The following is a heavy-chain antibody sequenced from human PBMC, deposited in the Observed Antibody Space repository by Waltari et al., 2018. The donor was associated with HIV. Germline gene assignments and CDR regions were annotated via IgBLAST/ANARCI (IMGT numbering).Heavy chain of an antibody. J-gene: IGHJ4*02. CDR2: INGGDGSA. Sequence: QVQLIQPMIQMRQPGASVRLSCQAFGFTLNDHYVHWLRLGPGQTFEWIGVINGGDGSASSAPKFHSRVTLSSDLFVGTIHMDLMSLKSEDTAVYFCARAGLGGLIQDFDIWGQGTRVIVSS. D-gene: IGHD1-26*01. CDR3: ARAGLGGLIQDFDI. V-gene: IGHV1-46*02. CDR1: GFTLNDHY.